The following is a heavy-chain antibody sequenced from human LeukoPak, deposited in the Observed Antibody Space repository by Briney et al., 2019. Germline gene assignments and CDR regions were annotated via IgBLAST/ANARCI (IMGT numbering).Heavy chain of an antibody. D-gene: IGHD4-17*01. V-gene: IGHV3-7*01. CDR3: ARDRPAHDYGDYGFDY. J-gene: IGHJ4*02. CDR2: IKEDGSEK. Sequence: PGGSLRLSCAASGFTFSSHWMSWVRQAPGKGLEWVANIKEDGSEKYYVDSVKGRFTISRDNAKNSMYLQMNSLRAEDTAVYYCARDRPAHDYGDYGFDYWGQGTLVTVSS. CDR1: GFTFSSHW.